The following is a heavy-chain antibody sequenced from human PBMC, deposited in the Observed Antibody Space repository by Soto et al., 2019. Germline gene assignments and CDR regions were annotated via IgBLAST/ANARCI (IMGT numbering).Heavy chain of an antibody. CDR1: GGSISNYY. V-gene: IGHV4-59*01. CDR2: IYYSGST. J-gene: IGHJ6*02. Sequence: LSLTCSVSGGSISNYYWRWIRQPPGKGLEWIGHIYYSGSTNYNPSLKSRVTISVDTSKNQFSLKLSSVTAADTAMYYCARGIMRGGMDVWGQGTTVTVSS. CDR3: ARGIMRGGMDV. D-gene: IGHD3-16*01.